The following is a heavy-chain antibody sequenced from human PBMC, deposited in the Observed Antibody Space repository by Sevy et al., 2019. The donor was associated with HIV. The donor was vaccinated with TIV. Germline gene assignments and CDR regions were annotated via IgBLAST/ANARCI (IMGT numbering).Heavy chain of an antibody. D-gene: IGHD3-22*01. Sequence: GGSLRLSCAASGFTFSSYGIHWVRQTPGKGLEWVSFISSDGNDKYYADSVKGRFSISRGNSKKTVNLQVDGLRPEDTAVYFCAKPTAFYHDDRGRESDAFDLWGQGTMVTVSS. CDR3: AKPTAFYHDDRGRESDAFDL. CDR2: ISSDGNDK. CDR1: GFTFSSYG. J-gene: IGHJ3*01. V-gene: IGHV3-30*18.